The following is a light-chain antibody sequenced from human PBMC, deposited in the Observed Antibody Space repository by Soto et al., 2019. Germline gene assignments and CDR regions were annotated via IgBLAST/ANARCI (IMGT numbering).Light chain of an antibody. CDR1: SSDVGRHNA. CDR3: SSYRVGGSYV. Sequence: QSALTQPASVSGSPGQSITISCSGTSSDVGRHNAVSWYQQHPGKVPQLMIYNVNLRPSGISDRFSASKSGNMASLTISGLQDEDEDDYYCSSYRVGGSYVFGTGTKLTVL. J-gene: IGLJ1*01. CDR2: NVN. V-gene: IGLV2-14*03.